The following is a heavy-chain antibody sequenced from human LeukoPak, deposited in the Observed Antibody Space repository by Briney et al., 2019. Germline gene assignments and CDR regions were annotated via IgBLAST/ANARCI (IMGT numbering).Heavy chain of an antibody. J-gene: IGHJ1*01. Sequence: PGGSLRLSCAASGFTFGSYGMSWVRQAPGKGLEWVSFITPNADRTSYADSVEGRFIISRDNPRNTLYMQMNSLRDEDTALYYCAIMHGYYDGSGYWVQWGQGTLVTVSS. V-gene: IGHV3-23*01. CDR2: ITPNADRT. CDR1: GFTFGSYG. CDR3: AIMHGYYDGSGYWVQ. D-gene: IGHD3-22*01.